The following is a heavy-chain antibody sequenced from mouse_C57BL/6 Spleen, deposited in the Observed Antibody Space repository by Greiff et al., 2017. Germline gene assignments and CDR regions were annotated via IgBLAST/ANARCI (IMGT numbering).Heavy chain of an antibody. V-gene: IGHV1-61*01. CDR1: GYTFTSYW. CDR2: IYPSDSET. J-gene: IGHJ4*01. D-gene: IGHD2-3*01. CDR3: ARGGYYSYYYAMDY. Sequence: VQLQQPGAELVRPGSSVKLSCKASGYTFTSYWMDWVKQRPGQGLEWIGNIYPSDSETHYNQKFKDKATLTVDKSSSTAYMQLSSLTSEDSAVYYCARGGYYSYYYAMDYWGQGTSVTVSS.